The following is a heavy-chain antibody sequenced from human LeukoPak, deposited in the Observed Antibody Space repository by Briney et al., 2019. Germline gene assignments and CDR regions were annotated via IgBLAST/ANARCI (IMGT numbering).Heavy chain of an antibody. J-gene: IGHJ4*02. D-gene: IGHD2-2*01. CDR3: ARVRRRALSGFDY. V-gene: IGHV4-59*01. CDR2: IYYSGST. CDR1: GGSISSYY. Sequence: SETLSLTCTVSGGSISSYYWSLIRQPPGKGLEWIGYIYYSGSTNYNPSLKSRVTISVDTSKNQFSLKLSSVTAADTAVYYCARVRRRALSGFDYWGQGTLVTVSS.